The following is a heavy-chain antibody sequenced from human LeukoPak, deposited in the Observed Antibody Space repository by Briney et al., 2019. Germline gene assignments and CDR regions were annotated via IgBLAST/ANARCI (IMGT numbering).Heavy chain of an antibody. V-gene: IGHV3-21*01. CDR3: ASSHSSSRPFDY. J-gene: IGHJ4*02. CDR1: GFTFSSYS. D-gene: IGHD6-6*01. Sequence: GGSLRLSCAASGFTFSSYSMNWVRQAPGKGLEGVSSISSSSSYIYYADSVKGRFTISRDNAKNSLYLQMNSLRAEDTAVYYCASSHSSSRPFDYWGQGTLVTVSS. CDR2: ISSSSSYI.